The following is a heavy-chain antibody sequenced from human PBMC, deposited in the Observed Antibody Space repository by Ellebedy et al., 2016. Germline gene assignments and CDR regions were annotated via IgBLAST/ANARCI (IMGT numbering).Heavy chain of an antibody. CDR1: GGSINSVAYF. Sequence: SETLSLTCTVSGGSINSVAYFWGWIRQPPGKGLEWLGNINFSGSTHDNPSLKSRVTLSVDTSKNQFSLRLNSVTAADTAVYYCARLAFGDSPFDVWGQGTLVTVSS. CDR3: ARLAFGDSPFDV. D-gene: IGHD4-17*01. V-gene: IGHV4-39*01. CDR2: INFSGST. J-gene: IGHJ4*02.